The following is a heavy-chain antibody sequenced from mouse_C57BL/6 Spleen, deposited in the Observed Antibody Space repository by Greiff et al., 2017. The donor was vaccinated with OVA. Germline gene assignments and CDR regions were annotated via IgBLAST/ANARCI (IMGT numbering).Heavy chain of an antibody. J-gene: IGHJ2*01. D-gene: IGHD1-2*01. CDR2: IDPSDSYT. CDR1: GYTFTSYW. CDR3: ARGYYGSQYYFDY. V-gene: IGHV1-50*01. Sequence: QVQLQQPGAELVKPGASVKLSCKASGYTFTSYWMQWVKQRPGQGLEWIGEIDPSDSYTNYNQKFKGKATLTVDTSSSTAYMQLSSLTSEDAAVYYCARGYYGSQYYFDYGGQGTTLTVSS.